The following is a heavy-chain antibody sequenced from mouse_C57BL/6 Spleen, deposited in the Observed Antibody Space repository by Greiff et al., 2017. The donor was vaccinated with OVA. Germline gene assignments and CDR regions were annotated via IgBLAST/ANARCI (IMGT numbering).Heavy chain of an antibody. CDR2: INPYNGGT. CDR1: GYTFTDYY. J-gene: IGHJ3*01. Sequence: EVQLQQSGPVLVKPGASVKMSCKASGYTFTDYYMNWVKQSHGKSLEWIGVINPYNGGTSYNQKFKGKATLTVDKSSSTAYMELNSLTSEDSAVYYCARWVYYYLPAFAYWGQGTLVTVSA. V-gene: IGHV1-19*01. CDR3: ARWVYYYLPAFAY. D-gene: IGHD1-1*01.